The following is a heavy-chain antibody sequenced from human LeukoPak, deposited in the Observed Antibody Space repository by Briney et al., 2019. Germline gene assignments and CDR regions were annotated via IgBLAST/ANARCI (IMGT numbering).Heavy chain of an antibody. Sequence: PSETLSLTCTVSGGSIISTDDYWGWIRQPPGKGPEWIGSIYYTGSTYHNPSLKSRVTISEDPSKNQFSLKLRSVTAADTAVYYCAREDGTAMDNAFDIRSQGTMVTVSS. CDR2: IYYTGST. V-gene: IGHV4-39*07. J-gene: IGHJ3*02. D-gene: IGHD5-18*01. CDR1: GGSIISTDDY. CDR3: AREDGTAMDNAFDI.